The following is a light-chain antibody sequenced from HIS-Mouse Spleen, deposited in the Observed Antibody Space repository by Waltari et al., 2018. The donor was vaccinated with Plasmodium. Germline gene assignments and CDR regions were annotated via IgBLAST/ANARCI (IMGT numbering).Light chain of an antibody. V-gene: IGKV3-15*01. J-gene: IGKJ3*01. CDR2: GAS. CDR1: QSVSSN. Sequence: EIVMTQSPATLSVSPGERATLPCRASQSVSSNLAWYQQKPGHAPRFLIYGASTRATGIPARFSGSGSGTEFTLTISSLQSEDFAVYYCQQYNNWSFTFGPGTKVDIK. CDR3: QQYNNWSFT.